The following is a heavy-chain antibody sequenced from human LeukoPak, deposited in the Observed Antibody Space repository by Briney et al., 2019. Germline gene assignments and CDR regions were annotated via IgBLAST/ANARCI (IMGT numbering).Heavy chain of an antibody. J-gene: IGHJ6*03. CDR2: IHTSGST. CDR1: GGSISSYY. V-gene: IGHV4-4*07. Sequence: SETLSLTCTVSGGSISSYYWSWVRQPAGKGLEWIGRIHTSGSTNYNPSLKSRVTMSVDTSKSQFSLKLTSVTAADTAVYYCARGFRRNYMDVWGKGTTVTVSS. CDR3: ARGFRRNYMDV.